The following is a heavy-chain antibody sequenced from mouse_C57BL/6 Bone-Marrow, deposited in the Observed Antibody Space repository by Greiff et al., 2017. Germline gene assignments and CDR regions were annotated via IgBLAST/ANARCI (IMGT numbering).Heavy chain of an antibody. D-gene: IGHD2-5*01. Sequence: EVMLVESGGGLVKPGGSLKLSCAASGFTFSDYGMHWVRQAPEKGLEWVAYISSGSSTIYYADTVKGRFTIARDHAKNTLFLQMTSLRFEDTAMYYCSRGSNPDYWGQGTTLTVSS. CDR1: GFTFSDYG. CDR2: ISSGSSTI. V-gene: IGHV5-17*01. CDR3: SRGSNPDY. J-gene: IGHJ2*01.